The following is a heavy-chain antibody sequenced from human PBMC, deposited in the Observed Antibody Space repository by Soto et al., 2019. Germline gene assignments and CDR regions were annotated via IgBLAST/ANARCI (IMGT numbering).Heavy chain of an antibody. Sequence: QVLLVQSGPEVKKPGASVKVSCKGSGYTFTTYVINWVRQAPGQGLEWMGYITAYSDNTKYAQNFQGRVTMTIDTSTSTAYMELRSLRSDDTAVYYCAREEALGDLKRLLGSPGIHGMDLWGQGTTVTVSS. V-gene: IGHV1-18*04. CDR3: AREEALGDLKRLLGSPGIHGMDL. D-gene: IGHD3-3*01. J-gene: IGHJ6*02. CDR2: ITAYSDNT. CDR1: GYTFTTYV.